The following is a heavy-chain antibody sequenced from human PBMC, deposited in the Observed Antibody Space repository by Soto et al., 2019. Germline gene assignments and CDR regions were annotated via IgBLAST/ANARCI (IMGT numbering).Heavy chain of an antibody. CDR1: GFTFRSFA. D-gene: IGHD2-15*01. J-gene: IGHJ6*02. CDR3: AKGRQKDIVVVVAASGGMDV. V-gene: IGHV3-23*01. Sequence: EVQLLESGGGLVQPGGSLRLSCAASGFTFRSFAMTWVRQAPGKGLQWLSSISGSGGNTYYADSVKGRFTISRDNSKNRMNLQMHPLRAEDTAEYYWAKGRQKDIVVVVAASGGMDVWGQGTTVTVSS. CDR2: ISGSGGNT.